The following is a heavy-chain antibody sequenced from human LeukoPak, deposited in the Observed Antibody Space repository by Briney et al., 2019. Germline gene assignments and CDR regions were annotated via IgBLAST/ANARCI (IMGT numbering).Heavy chain of an antibody. V-gene: IGHV3-74*01. D-gene: IGHD2-15*01. CDR1: GFTFSSYW. J-gene: IGHJ3*02. Sequence: GGSLRLSCAASGFTFSSYWMHWVRQAPGKGLVWVSRINSDGSSTSYADSVKGRFTISGDNAKNTLYLQMNSLRAEDTAVYYCARDLGDIVVVVAASNAFDIWGQGTMVTVSS. CDR3: ARDLGDIVVVVAASNAFDI. CDR2: INSDGSST.